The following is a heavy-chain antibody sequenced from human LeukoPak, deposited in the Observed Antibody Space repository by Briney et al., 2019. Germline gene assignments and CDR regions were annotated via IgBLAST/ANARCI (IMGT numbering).Heavy chain of an antibody. D-gene: IGHD3/OR15-3a*01. J-gene: IGHJ6*02. V-gene: IGHV4-59*01. CDR1: GGSITNYY. Sequence: SETLSLTCTVSGGSITNYYWGWIRQPPGKELEWIGYIHYSGSTNYNPSLKSRVTISVDTSKNQFSLKLSSVTAADTAVYYCARDHGLGMDVWGQGTTVTVSS. CDR3: ARDHGLGMDV. CDR2: IHYSGST.